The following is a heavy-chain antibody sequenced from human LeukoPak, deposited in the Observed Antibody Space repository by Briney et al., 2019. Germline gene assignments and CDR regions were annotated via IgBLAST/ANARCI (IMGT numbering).Heavy chain of an antibody. D-gene: IGHD3-10*01. CDR3: ARDGDYYGSGSCLDY. J-gene: IGHJ4*02. Sequence: ASVKVSCKASGYTFTNYGISWVRQAPGQGLEWMGWISAYNGNTNYAQKLQGRVTMTTDTSTSTAYMELRSLRSDDTAVYYCARDGDYYGSGSCLDYWGQGTLVTVSS. CDR2: ISAYNGNT. V-gene: IGHV1-18*01. CDR1: GYTFTNYG.